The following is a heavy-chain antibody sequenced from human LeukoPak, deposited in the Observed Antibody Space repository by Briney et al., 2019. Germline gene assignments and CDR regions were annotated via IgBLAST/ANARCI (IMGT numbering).Heavy chain of an antibody. D-gene: IGHD2-2*01. V-gene: IGHV4-39*01. CDR2: IYYSGST. Sequence: SETLSLTCTVSGGSISSSSYYWGWIRQPPGKGLEWIGSIYYSGSTYYNPSLTSRVTISVDTSKNQFSLKLSSVTAADTAVYYCARRADIVVVPAARESLPLEYYYYYMDVWGKGTTVTVSS. J-gene: IGHJ6*03. CDR3: ARRADIVVVPAARESLPLEYYYYYMDV. CDR1: GGSISSSSYY.